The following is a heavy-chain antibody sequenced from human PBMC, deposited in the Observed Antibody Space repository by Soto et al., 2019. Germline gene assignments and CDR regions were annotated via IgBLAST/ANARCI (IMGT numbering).Heavy chain of an antibody. CDR1: GFTFSDYY. Sequence: LRLSCATSGFTFSDYYMSWIRQSPGKGLEWVSYIGTRGDTKYYADSVRGRFTISRDNAKNSLYLQMNSLRADDTAAYYCARDGTEYYGEYYDYWGQGIPVTVSS. D-gene: IGHD4-17*01. V-gene: IGHV3-11*01. J-gene: IGHJ4*02. CDR2: IGTRGDTK. CDR3: ARDGTEYYGEYYDY.